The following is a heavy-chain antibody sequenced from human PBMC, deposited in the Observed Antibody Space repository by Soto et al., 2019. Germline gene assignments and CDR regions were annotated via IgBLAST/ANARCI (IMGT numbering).Heavy chain of an antibody. V-gene: IGHV3-23*01. CDR1: GFTFSSYA. J-gene: IGHJ6*02. D-gene: IGHD1-1*01. Sequence: GGSLRLSCAASGFTFSSYAMSWVRQAPGEGLEWVSAISGSGGSTYYADSVKGRFTISRDNSKNTLYLQMNSLRAEDTAVYYCAKPGAERHYYYYYGMDVWGQGTTVTVSS. CDR3: AKPGAERHYYYYYGMDV. CDR2: ISGSGGST.